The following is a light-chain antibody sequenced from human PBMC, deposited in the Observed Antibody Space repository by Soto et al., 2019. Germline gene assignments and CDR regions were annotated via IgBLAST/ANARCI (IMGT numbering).Light chain of an antibody. Sequence: IAMTQSPATLSVSPGERATLSCRASQSVSSNLAWYQQKPGQAPRLLIYGASMRATGIPARFSGSGSGTEFTLTISSLQSEDFAVYYCQQYNNWWTFGQGTKVEIK. J-gene: IGKJ1*01. CDR2: GAS. CDR1: QSVSSN. V-gene: IGKV3-15*01. CDR3: QQYNNWWT.